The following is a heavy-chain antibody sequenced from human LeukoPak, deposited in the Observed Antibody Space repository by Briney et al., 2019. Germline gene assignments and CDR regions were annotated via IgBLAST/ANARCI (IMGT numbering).Heavy chain of an antibody. D-gene: IGHD2-2*01. V-gene: IGHV4-59*01. CDR1: GGSISSYY. J-gene: IGHJ4*02. CDR3: ARISAMNYYFDY. CDR2: IYYSGST. Sequence: PSETLSLTCTVSGGSISSYYWSWIRKPPGKGLEWIGYIYYSGSTNYNPSLKSRVTISVDTSKNQFSLKLSSVTAAGTAVYYCARISAMNYYFDYCGQGTLGTVSS.